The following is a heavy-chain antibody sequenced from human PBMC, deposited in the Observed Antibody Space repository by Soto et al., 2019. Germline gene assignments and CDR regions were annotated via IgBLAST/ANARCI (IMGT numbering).Heavy chain of an antibody. CDR1: GFIFSNYA. J-gene: IGHJ4*02. CDR2: INSRGGT. Sequence: GGSLRLSCAVSGFIFSNYAMTWVRQAPGKGLEWVSTINSRGGTYYADSVKGRFAISRGNSRNTLSLQMNSLRAEDTAIYYCAKDYPNPFFDYWGQGTLVTVSS. V-gene: IGHV3-23*01. CDR3: AKDYPNPFFDY.